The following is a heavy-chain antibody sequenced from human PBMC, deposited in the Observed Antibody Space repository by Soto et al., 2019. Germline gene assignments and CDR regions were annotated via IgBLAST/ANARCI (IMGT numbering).Heavy chain of an antibody. J-gene: IGHJ4*02. D-gene: IGHD1-26*01. Sequence: EVQLLESGGGLVQPGGSLRLSGVASGFTFSSYAMRWVRQAPVKGLEWGSAISGSGGSTYYADSVKGRFTISRDNSKNTLYLQMNSLRAEDTAVYYCARRGSGSYSDYWGQGTLVTVSS. V-gene: IGHV3-23*01. CDR3: ARRGSGSYSDY. CDR2: ISGSGGST. CDR1: GFTFSSYA.